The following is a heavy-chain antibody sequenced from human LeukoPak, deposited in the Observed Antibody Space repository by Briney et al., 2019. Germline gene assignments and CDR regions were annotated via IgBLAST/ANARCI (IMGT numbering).Heavy chain of an antibody. D-gene: IGHD5-12*01. Sequence: SETLSLTCAVYDESLNGYYWSWIRQPPGKGLEWIGEMNDSGRTTYNPSLESRATISAERSKNQFSLKLTSVTAADTAVYYCAFEGPVSGYAFDPWVQGALVAVSS. J-gene: IGHJ5*02. CDR1: DESLNGYY. CDR3: AFEGPVSGYAFDP. V-gene: IGHV4-34*01. CDR2: MNDSGRT.